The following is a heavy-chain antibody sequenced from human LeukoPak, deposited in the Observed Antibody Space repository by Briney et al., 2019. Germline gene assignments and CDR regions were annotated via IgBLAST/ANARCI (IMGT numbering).Heavy chain of an antibody. J-gene: IGHJ4*02. CDR3: ATMFDSSGYFNSDY. Sequence: SETLSLTCAVYGGSFSGYYWSWIRQPPGKGLEWIGEINHSGSTNYNPSLKSRLTISIDTSRNLFSLNLSSVTAADTAVYYCATMFDSSGYFNSDYWGQGALVTVSS. D-gene: IGHD3-22*01. V-gene: IGHV4-34*01. CDR1: GGSFSGYY. CDR2: INHSGST.